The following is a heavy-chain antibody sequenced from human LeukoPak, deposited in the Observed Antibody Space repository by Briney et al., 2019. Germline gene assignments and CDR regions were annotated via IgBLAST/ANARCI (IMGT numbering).Heavy chain of an antibody. D-gene: IGHD2-2*01. CDR3: ARQTIVVVEVGWFDP. CDR2: IYYSEST. V-gene: IGHV4-39*01. CDR1: GGSISSSSYY. Sequence: SETQSLTCTVSGGSISSSSYYWGWIRQPPGKGLEWIGSIYYSESTHYNPSLKSRVTISVDTSKNQFSLRLSSVTAADTAVYYCARQTIVVVEVGWFDPWGQGTLVTVSS. J-gene: IGHJ5*02.